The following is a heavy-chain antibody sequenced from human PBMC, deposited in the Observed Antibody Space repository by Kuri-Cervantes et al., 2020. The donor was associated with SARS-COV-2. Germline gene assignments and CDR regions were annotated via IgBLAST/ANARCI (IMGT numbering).Heavy chain of an antibody. Sequence: SETLSLTGTVSGGPISSSSYYWGWIRQPPGKGLEWIGSIYYSGSTYYNPSLKSRVTISVDTSKNQFSLKLSSVTAADTAAYYCARLATFTIFGVVRVPSGAFDIWGQGTMVTVSS. CDR2: IYYSGST. D-gene: IGHD3-3*01. CDR3: ARLATFTIFGVVRVPSGAFDI. J-gene: IGHJ3*02. V-gene: IGHV4-39*01. CDR1: GGPISSSSYY.